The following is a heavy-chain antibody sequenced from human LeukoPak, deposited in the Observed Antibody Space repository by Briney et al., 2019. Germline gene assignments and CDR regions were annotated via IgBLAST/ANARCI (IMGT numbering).Heavy chain of an antibody. D-gene: IGHD1-1*01. CDR1: GFTFNNYV. Sequence: GESLTLSCAASGFTFNNYVMTWVRQAPGKGLEWVSSINRGGNTFYAESVKGRFTISRDNAQNSLYLQMNSLRAEDTAVYYCASGSNKGDYWGQGTLVTVSS. CDR3: ASGSNKGDY. CDR2: INRGGNT. J-gene: IGHJ4*02. V-gene: IGHV3-69-1*01.